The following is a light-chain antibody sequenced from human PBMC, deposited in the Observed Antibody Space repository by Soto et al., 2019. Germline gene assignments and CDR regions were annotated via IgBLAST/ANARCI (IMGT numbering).Light chain of an antibody. CDR1: SSNIGNNA. CDR2: YDN. V-gene: IGLV1-36*01. J-gene: IGLJ1*01. Sequence: QSVLTQPPSVSEAPRQRVTISCSGSSSNIGNNAVNWYQQLPGKAPKLLMIYDNLLPSGVSDRFPGSKSGTSASLAISGLQSEDEADYYCAAWDDSLNGYVFGTGTKVTVL. CDR3: AAWDDSLNGYV.